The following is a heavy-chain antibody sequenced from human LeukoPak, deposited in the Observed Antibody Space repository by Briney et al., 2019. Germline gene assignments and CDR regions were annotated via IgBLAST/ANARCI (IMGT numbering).Heavy chain of an antibody. CDR3: VRASYSAATPGY. D-gene: IGHD1-26*01. J-gene: IGHJ4*02. V-gene: IGHV3-74*01. CDR2: INTDGSST. Sequence: GGSLRLSCAASGFSFSGYWMHWVRQAPGKGLVWVSRINTDGSSTTYGDSVKGRFTISRDNAKNTVYLQLSSLRAEDTAVYYCVRASYSAATPGYWGQGTLVTVYS. CDR1: GFSFSGYW.